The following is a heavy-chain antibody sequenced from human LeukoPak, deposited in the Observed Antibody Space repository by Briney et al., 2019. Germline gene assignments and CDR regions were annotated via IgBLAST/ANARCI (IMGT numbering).Heavy chain of an antibody. V-gene: IGHV1-3*01. J-gene: IGHJ2*01. CDR3: ARDREGLGFGSNWYFDL. D-gene: IGHD3-10*01. CDR2: INAGNGNT. Sequence: ASVKVSCKASGYTFTSYAMHWVRQAPGQRLEWMGWINAGNGNTKYSQKFQGRVTITADESTSTAYMELNSLRSEDTAMYYCARDREGLGFGSNWYFDLWGRGTLVTVSS. CDR1: GYTFTSYA.